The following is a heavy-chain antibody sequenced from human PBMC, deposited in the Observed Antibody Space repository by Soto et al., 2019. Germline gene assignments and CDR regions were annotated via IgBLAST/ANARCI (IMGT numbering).Heavy chain of an antibody. CDR2: IYHSGST. D-gene: IGHD3-10*01. CDR3: ARHVLLWFGELFHNWFDP. V-gene: IGHV4-4*02. Sequence: QVQLQESGPGLVKPSGTLSLTCAVSGGSISSSNWWSWVRQPPGKGLEWIGEIYHSGSTNYNPSLKSGVTISVDKSKNQFSLKLSSVTAADTAVYYCARHVLLWFGELFHNWFDPWGQGTLVTVSS. J-gene: IGHJ5*02. CDR1: GGSISSSNW.